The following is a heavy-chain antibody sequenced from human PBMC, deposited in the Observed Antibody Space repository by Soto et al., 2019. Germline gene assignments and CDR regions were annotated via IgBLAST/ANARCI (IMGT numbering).Heavy chain of an antibody. V-gene: IGHV1-2*04. J-gene: IGHJ4*02. Sequence: ASVKVSCKASGYTFTGYYMHWVRQAPGQGLEWMGWINPNSGGTNYAQKFQGWVTMTRDTSISTAYMELSRLRSDDTAVYYCARGSEVEIRAGYFDYWGQGTLVTVSS. CDR2: INPNSGGT. CDR3: ARGSEVEIRAGYFDY. CDR1: GYTFTGYY.